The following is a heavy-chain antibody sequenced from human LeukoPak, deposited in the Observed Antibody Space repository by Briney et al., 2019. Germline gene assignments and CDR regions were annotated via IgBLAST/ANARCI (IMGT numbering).Heavy chain of an antibody. V-gene: IGHV3-9*01. CDR2: ISWNSGSI. J-gene: IGHJ3*02. D-gene: IGHD3-10*01. Sequence: PGRSLRLSCAASGFTFDDYAMHWVRHVLGKGLEWVSGISWNSGSIGYADSVKGRFTISRDNAKNSLYLQMSSLRAEDTALYYCAKDRASGFGRDVFDIWGQGTMVTVSS. CDR1: GFTFDDYA. CDR3: AKDRASGFGRDVFDI.